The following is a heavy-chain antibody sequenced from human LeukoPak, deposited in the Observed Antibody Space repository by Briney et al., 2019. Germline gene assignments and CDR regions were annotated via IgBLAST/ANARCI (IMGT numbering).Heavy chain of an antibody. CDR3: ARGEWLASPFDY. CDR1: GGSISSYY. Sequence: PSETLSLTCTVSGGSISSYYWSWIRQPPGKGLEWIGYIYYSGSTNYNPSLKSRVTISVDTSKNQFSLKLSSVTAADTAVYYCARGEWLASPFDYGGQGTLVTVSS. D-gene: IGHD3-3*01. V-gene: IGHV4-59*01. J-gene: IGHJ4*02. CDR2: IYYSGST.